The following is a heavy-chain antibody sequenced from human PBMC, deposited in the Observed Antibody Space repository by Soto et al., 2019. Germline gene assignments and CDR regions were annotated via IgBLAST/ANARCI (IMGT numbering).Heavy chain of an antibody. J-gene: IGHJ6*02. CDR2: IIPVFGTP. Sequence: QVQLVQSGAEVKKPGSSVKVSCTASGGSLSNFGISWVRQAPGQGLEWMGAIIPVFGTPNYAQKFQDRVTINAXKXTXTXXMEVRSLTSEDTAVYYCARGDATKIVVTTYYAMDVWGQGTTVTVSS. CDR1: GGSLSNFG. V-gene: IGHV1-69*14. D-gene: IGHD3-22*01. CDR3: ARGDATKIVVTTYYAMDV.